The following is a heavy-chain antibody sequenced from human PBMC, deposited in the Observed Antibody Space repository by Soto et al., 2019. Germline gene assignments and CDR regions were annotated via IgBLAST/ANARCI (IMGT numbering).Heavy chain of an antibody. Sequence: SETLSLTCAVYGGSFSGYYWSWIRQPPGKGLEWIGEINHSGSTNYNPSIKSRVTISVDTSKNQFSLKLSSVTAADTAVYYCARYPLTIFGVVTPPDYWGQGTLVTVSS. CDR2: INHSGST. D-gene: IGHD3-3*01. CDR1: GGSFSGYY. J-gene: IGHJ4*02. CDR3: ARYPLTIFGVVTPPDY. V-gene: IGHV4-34*01.